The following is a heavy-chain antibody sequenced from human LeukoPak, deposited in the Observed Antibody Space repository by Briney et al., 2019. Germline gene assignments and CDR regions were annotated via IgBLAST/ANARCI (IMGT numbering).Heavy chain of an antibody. D-gene: IGHD3-10*01. J-gene: IGHJ4*02. CDR3: ARTPGITIVRGLDY. Sequence: PGGSLRLSCAASGFSVSSNYMSWVRQAPGKGLEWVSVIYTGGPTFYADSVKGRFTISRDNSKNMLYLQMNNLRDEDTAVYYCARTPGITIVRGLDYWGQGTLVTVSS. CDR2: IYTGGPT. CDR1: GFSVSSNY. V-gene: IGHV3-53*01.